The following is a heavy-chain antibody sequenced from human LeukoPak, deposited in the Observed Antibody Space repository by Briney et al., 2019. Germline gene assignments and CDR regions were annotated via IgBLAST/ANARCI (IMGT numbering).Heavy chain of an antibody. CDR3: ARPSGYDFDY. V-gene: IGHV3-30*19. Sequence: GGSLRLSCAASGFTFSSYGMHWVRQAPGKGLEWVAVISYDGSNKYYADSVKGRFTMSRDNSNNTLYLHMNNLRPEDTAVYYCARPSGYDFDYWGQGTLVTVSS. D-gene: IGHD5-12*01. CDR2: ISYDGSNK. J-gene: IGHJ4*02. CDR1: GFTFSSYG.